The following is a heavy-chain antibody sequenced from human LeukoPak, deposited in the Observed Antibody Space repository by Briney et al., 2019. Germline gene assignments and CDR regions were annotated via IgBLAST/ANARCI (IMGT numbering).Heavy chain of an antibody. Sequence: PSETLSLTCTVSGGSISSSSYYWGWIRQPPGKGLEWIGSIYYSGSTYYNPSLKSRVTISVDTSKNQFSLKLSSVTAADTAMYYCARQINKYYNTDYWGQGTLVTVSS. CDR3: ARQINKYYNTDY. V-gene: IGHV4-39*01. J-gene: IGHJ4*02. CDR2: IYYSGST. CDR1: GGSISSSSYY. D-gene: IGHD3-10*01.